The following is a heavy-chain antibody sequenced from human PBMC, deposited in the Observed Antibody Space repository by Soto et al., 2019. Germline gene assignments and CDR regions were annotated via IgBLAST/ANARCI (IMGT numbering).Heavy chain of an antibody. J-gene: IGHJ3*02. CDR1: GLTFSSYA. D-gene: IGHD5-12*01. CDR2: IDGTGTST. CDR3: AKRLFAIVVVGGYDI. V-gene: IGHV3-23*01. Sequence: EMQLLESGGGLVQPGGSLRLSCVGSGLTFSSYAMGWVRQAPGKGLEWVSGIDGTGTSTYYAESVKGRFTISRDNSKNTLYLQMNSLRVEDTAVYYCAKRLFAIVVVGGYDIWGQGTMVTVSS.